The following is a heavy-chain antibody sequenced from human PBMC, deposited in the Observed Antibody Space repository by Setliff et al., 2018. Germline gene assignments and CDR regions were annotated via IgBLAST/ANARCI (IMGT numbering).Heavy chain of an antibody. Sequence: GGSLRLSCAASGFTYSDYYMNWIRQAPGEGREWVSYISRGGSTIYYAASVKGRFTISRDNAKSSLYLQMNSRRAEDTAVYYCARGVFPDVWGKGTTVTVSS. CDR3: ARGVFPDV. J-gene: IGHJ6*04. CDR2: ISRGGSTI. V-gene: IGHV3-11*04. CDR1: GFTYSDYY. D-gene: IGHD2-21*01.